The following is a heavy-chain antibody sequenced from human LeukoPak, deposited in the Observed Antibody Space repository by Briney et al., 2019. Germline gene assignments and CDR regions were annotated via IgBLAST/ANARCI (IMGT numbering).Heavy chain of an antibody. J-gene: IGHJ4*02. V-gene: IGHV1-46*01. D-gene: IGHD6-13*01. CDR2: INPIGGST. CDR3: ARDRGSSWPNDY. CDR1: GYTFTGYY. Sequence: ASVKVSCKASGYTFTGYYMHWVRQAPGLGLEWMGLINPIGGSTSYARKFKVRVTMTRDTSRSTVYMELSSLRSEDPAVYYCARDRGSSWPNDYWGQGTQVTVSS.